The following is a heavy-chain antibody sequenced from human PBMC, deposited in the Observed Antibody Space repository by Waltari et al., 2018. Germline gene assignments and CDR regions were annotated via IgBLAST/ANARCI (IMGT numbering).Heavy chain of an antibody. J-gene: IGHJ4*02. CDR2: VYYGGST. CDR1: SGSISGYY. Sequence: QVQLQESGPGLVKPSETLSLTCTVSSGSISGYYWTWIRQPPKKELEWIGYVYYGGSTNYNPSLKSRVTMSTDTTKNQFSLKLNSVTAADTARYYCARGRYSNYYFDYWGQGILVTVSS. CDR3: ARGRYSNYYFDY. V-gene: IGHV4-59*01. D-gene: IGHD4-4*01.